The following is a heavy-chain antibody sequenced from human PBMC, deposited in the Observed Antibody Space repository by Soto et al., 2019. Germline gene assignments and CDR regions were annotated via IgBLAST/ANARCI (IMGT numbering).Heavy chain of an antibody. J-gene: IGHJ5*02. CDR3: AREKFSNYFDP. CDR1: GGIFNSYG. Sequence: QVHLVQSGAEVKKSGSSVKVSCKTSGGIFNSYGLSWVRQAPGQGPEWMGQIIPTFGSLKYAQKFQGRVTLTADESTNTAYMELSSLTSEDTAIYYCAREKFSNYFDPWGQGTQVTVSS. CDR2: IIPTFGSL. V-gene: IGHV1-69*01.